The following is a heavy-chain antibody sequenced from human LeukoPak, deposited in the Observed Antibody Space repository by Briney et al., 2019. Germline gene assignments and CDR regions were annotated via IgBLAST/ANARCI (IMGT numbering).Heavy chain of an antibody. J-gene: IGHJ6*03. CDR2: ISSSSSYI. D-gene: IGHD2-2*01. Sequence: GGSLRLPCAASGFTFSSYSMNWVRQAPGKGLEWVSSISSSSSYIYYADSVKGRFTISRDNAKNSLYLQMNSLRAEDTAVYYCARAGDIVVVPAVLYYYYYMDVWGKGTTVTVSS. CDR3: ARAGDIVVVPAVLYYYYYMDV. CDR1: GFTFSSYS. V-gene: IGHV3-21*01.